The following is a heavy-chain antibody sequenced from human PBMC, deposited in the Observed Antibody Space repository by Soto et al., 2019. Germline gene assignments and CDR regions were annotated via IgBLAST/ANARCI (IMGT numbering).Heavy chain of an antibody. CDR1: GDSVSSYSAA. Sequence: SQTLSLTCAISGDSVSSYSAAWNWIRQSPSGGLEWLGRTYYRSRFFSDYAESVKSRKIINPDTSKNQFSLQLKSVTPEDTAVYYCVRDRYSSSGWFDPWGQGTPVTVSS. V-gene: IGHV6-1*01. D-gene: IGHD3-10*01. CDR2: TYYRSRFFS. J-gene: IGHJ5*02. CDR3: VRDRYSSSGWFDP.